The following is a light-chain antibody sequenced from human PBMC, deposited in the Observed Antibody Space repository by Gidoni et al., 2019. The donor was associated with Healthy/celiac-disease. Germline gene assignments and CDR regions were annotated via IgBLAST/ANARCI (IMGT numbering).Light chain of an antibody. Sequence: QSALTQPAAVSGSPGQSITISCTGTSSDVGSYNLVSWDQQHPGKAPKLMMYEGSKRPAGVSNRFSGSKSGNTASLTISGLQAEDEADYYCCSYAGSSTFYWVFGGGTKLTVL. J-gene: IGLJ3*02. CDR1: SSDVGSYNL. CDR3: CSYAGSSTFYWV. V-gene: IGLV2-23*03. CDR2: EGS.